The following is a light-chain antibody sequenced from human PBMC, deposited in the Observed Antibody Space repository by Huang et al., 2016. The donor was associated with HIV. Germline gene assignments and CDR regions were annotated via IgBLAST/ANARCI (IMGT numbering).Light chain of an antibody. J-gene: IGKJ5*01. CDR1: QAIGTS. CDR2: GVS. CDR3: QQSYSALIT. V-gene: IGKV1-39*01. Sequence: IQLTQYPTSLSASVGDRVAIACRASQAIGTSLNWFQQKPGRAPKLLISGVSSLHTWVPSRFIGSGSGTEFTLPIRGLLFGDFATYFCQQSYSALITFGQGTRLEIK.